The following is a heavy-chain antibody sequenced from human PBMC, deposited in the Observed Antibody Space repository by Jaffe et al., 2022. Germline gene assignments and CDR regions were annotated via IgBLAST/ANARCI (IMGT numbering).Heavy chain of an antibody. CDR3: AKAVIYETLFARHDYGDYVHY. Sequence: QVQLVESGGGVVQPGGSLRLSCAASGFTFSSYGMHWVRQAPGKGLEWVAFIRYDGSNKYYADSVKGRFTISRDNSKNTLYLQMNSLRAEDTAVYYCAKAVIYETLFARHDYGDYVHYWGQGTLVTVSS. CDR2: IRYDGSNK. V-gene: IGHV3-30*02. D-gene: IGHD4-17*01. CDR1: GFTFSSYG. J-gene: IGHJ4*02.